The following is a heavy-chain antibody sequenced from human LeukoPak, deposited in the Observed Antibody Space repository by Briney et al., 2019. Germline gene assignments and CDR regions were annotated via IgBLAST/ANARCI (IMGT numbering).Heavy chain of an antibody. V-gene: IGHV4-39*07. CDR1: GDSISSSSYY. CDR2: IYHSGST. J-gene: IGHJ4*02. D-gene: IGHD1-26*01. Sequence: SETLSLTCTVSGDSISSSSYYWGWIRQPPGKGLEWIGSIYHSGSTYYNPSLKSRVTISVDTSKNQFSLKLSSVTAADTAAYYCAREGSYQDFDYWGQGTLVTVSS. CDR3: AREGSYQDFDY.